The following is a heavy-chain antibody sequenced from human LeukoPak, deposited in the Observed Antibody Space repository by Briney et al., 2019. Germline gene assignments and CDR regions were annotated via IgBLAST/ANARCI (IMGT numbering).Heavy chain of an antibody. CDR2: IKQDGSEK. CDR3: ARQDYDILTGYYRYFDY. Sequence: GGSLRLSCVASGFTFSSYWMSWVRQAPGKGLEWVANIKQDGSEKYYVDSVKGRFTISRDNAKNSLYLQMNSLRAEDTAVYYCARQDYDILTGYYRYFDYWGQGTLVTVSS. J-gene: IGHJ4*02. V-gene: IGHV3-7*01. D-gene: IGHD3-9*01. CDR1: GFTFSSYW.